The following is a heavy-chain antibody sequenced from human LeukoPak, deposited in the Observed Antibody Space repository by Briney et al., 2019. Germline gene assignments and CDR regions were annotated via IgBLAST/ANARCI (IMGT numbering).Heavy chain of an antibody. Sequence: GGSLRLSCAASGFTFSSHAMSWVRQAPGKGLEWVSAISGSGGSTYYADSVKGRFTISRDNSKNTLYLQMNSLRAEDTAVYYCAKASPHYYDSSGYYLASYYFDYWGQGTLVTVSS. CDR3: AKASPHYYDSSGYYLASYYFDY. D-gene: IGHD3-22*01. CDR1: GFTFSSHA. CDR2: ISGSGGST. J-gene: IGHJ4*02. V-gene: IGHV3-23*01.